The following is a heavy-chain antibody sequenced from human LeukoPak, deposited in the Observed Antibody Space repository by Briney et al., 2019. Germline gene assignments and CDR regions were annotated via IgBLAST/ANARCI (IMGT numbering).Heavy chain of an antibody. D-gene: IGHD1-7*01. J-gene: IGHJ5*02. CDR3: ARTRAYNWNYGSANWFDP. CDR1: GGSISSYY. Sequence: SETLSLTCTVSGGSISSYYWSWIRQPPGKGLEWIGEINHSGSTNYNPSLKSRVTISVDTSKNQFSLKLSSVTAADTAVYYCARTRAYNWNYGSANWFDPWGQGTLVTVSS. V-gene: IGHV4-34*01. CDR2: INHSGST.